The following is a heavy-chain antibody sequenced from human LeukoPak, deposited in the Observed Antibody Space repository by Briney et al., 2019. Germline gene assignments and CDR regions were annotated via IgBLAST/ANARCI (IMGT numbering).Heavy chain of an antibody. V-gene: IGHV3-9*01. CDR1: GYNFDDYA. Sequence: GRSLRLSCVASGYNFDDYAMHWVRQGPGKGLEWVASISWTGDRTVYAESVKGRFTISRDNAKNSLYLQMNSLRAEDTAVYYCARDAQQLANIHFDYWGQGTLVTVSS. J-gene: IGHJ4*02. CDR3: ARDAQQLANIHFDY. CDR2: ISWTGDRT. D-gene: IGHD6-13*01.